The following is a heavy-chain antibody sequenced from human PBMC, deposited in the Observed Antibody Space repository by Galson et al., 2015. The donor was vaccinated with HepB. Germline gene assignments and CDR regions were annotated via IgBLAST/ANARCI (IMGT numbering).Heavy chain of an antibody. CDR2: ISYDGSNK. J-gene: IGHJ6*02. V-gene: IGHV3-30*18. CDR1: GFTFSSYG. CDR3: AKVHQTNGDYDYYYYYGMDV. D-gene: IGHD4-17*01. Sequence: SLRLSCAASGFTFSSYGMHWVRQAPGKGLEWVAVISYDGSNKYYADSVKGRFTISRDNSKNTLYLQMNSLRAEDTAVYYCAKVHQTNGDYDYYYYYGMDVWGQGTTVTVSS.